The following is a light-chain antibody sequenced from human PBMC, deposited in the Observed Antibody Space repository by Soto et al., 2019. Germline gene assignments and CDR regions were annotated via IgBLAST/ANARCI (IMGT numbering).Light chain of an antibody. CDR2: EVN. CDR3: SSYTSSTTLV. Sequence: QSALTQPASVSGSPGQSITSSCTGTSSDIGNYNYVSWYQQHPGKVPKLMIYEVNNRHSGVSNRFSGSKSGNTASLTISGLPAADEADYYCSSYTSSTTLVFATGTKVTVL. CDR1: SSDIGNYNY. V-gene: IGLV2-14*01. J-gene: IGLJ1*01.